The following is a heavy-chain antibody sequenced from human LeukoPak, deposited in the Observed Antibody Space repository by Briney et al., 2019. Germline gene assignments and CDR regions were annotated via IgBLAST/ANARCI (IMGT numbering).Heavy chain of an antibody. V-gene: IGHV1-8*01. CDR2: MNPNSDNT. D-gene: IGHD1-1*01. CDR1: GYTFTSYD. J-gene: IGHJ6*03. Sequence: ASVKVSCKASGYTFTSYDINWVRQAPGQGLEWMGWMNPNSDNTGYAQKLQGRVTMTTDTSTSTAYMELRSLRSDDTAVYYCARGSNWNDGSNYYYYMDVWGKGTTVTISS. CDR3: ARGSNWNDGSNYYYYMDV.